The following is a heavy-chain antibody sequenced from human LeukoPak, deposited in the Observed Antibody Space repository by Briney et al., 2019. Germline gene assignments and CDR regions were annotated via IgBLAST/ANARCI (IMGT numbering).Heavy chain of an antibody. CDR3: ATYSGAHHKTFDD. V-gene: IGHV3-7*03. D-gene: IGHD1-26*01. J-gene: IGHJ4*02. Sequence: GGSLRLSCAAPGFSLSTYWVSWVREAPGKGLEWVANIKQDESEKDYVDSVKGRFTISRDNAKNSLYLQMSSLRAEDTAVYYCATYSGAHHKTFDDWGQGTLVTVSS. CDR2: IKQDESEK. CDR1: GFSLSTYW.